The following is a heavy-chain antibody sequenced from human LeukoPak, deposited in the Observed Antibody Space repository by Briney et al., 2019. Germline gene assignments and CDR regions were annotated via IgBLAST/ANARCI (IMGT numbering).Heavy chain of an antibody. D-gene: IGHD3-9*01. Sequence: SETLSLTCTVSGYSISSDYWTWIRQIPGKGLEWIGYIYYTGTTNYNPLFESRATISVDTSKNQFSLKLASVTAADTAVYFCARGEDFERYYLAYWGQGTLVTVSS. CDR3: ARGEDFERYYLAY. CDR2: IYYTGTT. J-gene: IGHJ4*02. V-gene: IGHV4-59*01. CDR1: GYSISSDY.